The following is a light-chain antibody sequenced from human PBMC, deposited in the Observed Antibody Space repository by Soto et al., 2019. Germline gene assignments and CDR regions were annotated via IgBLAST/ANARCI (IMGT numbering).Light chain of an antibody. J-gene: IGKJ1*01. CDR1: QSISSW. V-gene: IGKV1-5*03. CDR2: KAS. CDR3: QTYDNGPWT. Sequence: DIQMTQSPSTLSASLGDRVTITCRASQSISSWLAWYQQKPGKAPKLLIYKASSLESGVPSRFSASGSGTDFFLTLSGLQSEDVGTYFFQTYDNGPWTFGPGTKVDI.